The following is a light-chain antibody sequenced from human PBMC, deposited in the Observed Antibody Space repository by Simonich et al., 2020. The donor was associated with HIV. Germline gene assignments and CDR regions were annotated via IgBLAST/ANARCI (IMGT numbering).Light chain of an antibody. V-gene: IGLV1-44*01. J-gene: IGLJ3*02. CDR2: RYN. CDR3: AAWDDSLNGWV. Sequence: QSVLTQPPSASGTPGQRVTISCSGSSSNIGSKTVNWYQQLPGTAPKLLIFRYNQRPSGVPARFSGSKSGTSASLDISGLQSEDEADYYCAAWDDSLNGWVFGGGTKLTVL. CDR1: SSNIGSKT.